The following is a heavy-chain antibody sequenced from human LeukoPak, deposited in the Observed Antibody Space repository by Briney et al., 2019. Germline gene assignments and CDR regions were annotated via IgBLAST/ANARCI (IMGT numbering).Heavy chain of an antibody. CDR3: ADTPGYCSGGSCARAIDY. D-gene: IGHD2-15*01. CDR1: GFTFSSYA. V-gene: IGHV3-23*01. CDR2: TSGSGGST. Sequence: PGGSLRLSCAASGFTFSSYAMSWVRQAPGKGLEWVSATSGSGGSTYYADSVKGRFTISRDNSKNTLYLQMNSLRAEDTAVYYCADTPGYCSGGSCARAIDYWGQGTLVTVSS. J-gene: IGHJ4*02.